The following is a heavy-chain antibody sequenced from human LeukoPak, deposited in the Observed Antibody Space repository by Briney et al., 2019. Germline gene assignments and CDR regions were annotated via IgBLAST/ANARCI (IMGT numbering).Heavy chain of an antibody. Sequence: ASVKVSCKASGYTFTSYGISWVRQAPGQGLEWMGWINPNSGGTNYAQKFQGRVTMTRDTSISTAYMELSRLRSDDTAVYYCARGSGRIAAAGSYWGQGTRVTVSS. CDR1: GYTFTSYG. V-gene: IGHV1-2*02. J-gene: IGHJ4*02. CDR3: ARGSGRIAAAGSY. CDR2: INPNSGGT. D-gene: IGHD6-13*01.